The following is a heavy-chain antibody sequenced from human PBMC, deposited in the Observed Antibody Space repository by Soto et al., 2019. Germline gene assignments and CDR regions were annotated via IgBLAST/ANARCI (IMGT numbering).Heavy chain of an antibody. D-gene: IGHD6-19*01. CDR2: ISGSGGGK. Sequence: PGGSLRLSCEASGFTFSTSAMSWVRQAPGKGLEWVSTISGSGGGKYYADSVNGRFTISADTSKNQFSLKLTSVTAADTAVYYCARQVVDGAVAGSGSFDFWGQGTLVTVSS. CDR3: ARQVVDGAVAGSGSFDF. V-gene: IGHV3-23*01. CDR1: GFTFSTSA. J-gene: IGHJ4*02.